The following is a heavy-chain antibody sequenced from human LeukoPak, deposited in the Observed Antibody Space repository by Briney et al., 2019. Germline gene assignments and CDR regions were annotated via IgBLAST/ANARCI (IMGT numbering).Heavy chain of an antibody. Sequence: ASVKVSCKASGYTFTSYAMHWVRQAPEQRLEWMGWINAGNGNTKYSQKFQGRVTITRDTSASTAYMELSSLRSEDTAVYYCARDQMVRGSVYLDYWGQGTLVTVSS. CDR2: INAGNGNT. D-gene: IGHD3-10*01. CDR3: ARDQMVRGSVYLDY. V-gene: IGHV1-3*01. J-gene: IGHJ4*02. CDR1: GYTFTSYA.